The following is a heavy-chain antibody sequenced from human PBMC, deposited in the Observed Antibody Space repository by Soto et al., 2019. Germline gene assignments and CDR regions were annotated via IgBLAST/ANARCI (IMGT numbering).Heavy chain of an antibody. Sequence: GESLQISCKGSGYSFAGYWITCVRQKPGKGLEWIGLMDPSDSQTYYSPSFRGHVTISVTKSITTVFLQWSSLRASDTAMYYCARQIYDSDTGPNFQYYFDWWGEGTPVKVSS. V-gene: IGHV5-10-1*01. D-gene: IGHD3-22*01. CDR3: ARQIYDSDTGPNFQYYFDW. CDR1: GYSFAGYW. CDR2: MDPSDSQT. J-gene: IGHJ4*02.